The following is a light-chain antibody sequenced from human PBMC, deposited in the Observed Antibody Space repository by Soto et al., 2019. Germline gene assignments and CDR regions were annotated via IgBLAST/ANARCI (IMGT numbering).Light chain of an antibody. V-gene: IGLV2-8*01. Sequence: QSALTQPPSASGSPGQSVTISCTGTSSDGGGYNYVSWYQQHPGKAPKLILYEVSKRPSGVPDRFSGSKSGNTASLTVSGLQAEDEADYYCSSYAGSNNVVFGGGTKLTVL. CDR3: SSYAGSNNVV. J-gene: IGLJ2*01. CDR2: EVS. CDR1: SSDGGGYNY.